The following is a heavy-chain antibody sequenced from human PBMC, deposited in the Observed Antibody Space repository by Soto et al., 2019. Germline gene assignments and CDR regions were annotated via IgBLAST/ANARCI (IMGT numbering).Heavy chain of an antibody. Sequence: PSETMSLTCTVSGGSISSYDWSWIRQPAGKGLEWIGRIYTSGSTNYNPYLKRRVTMSVDTSKNHFSLKLSSVTAADTAVYYCARACSSNSCYDVLDYWGQGTLVTVSS. D-gene: IGHD2-2*01. CDR1: GGSISSYD. CDR3: ARACSSNSCYDVLDY. V-gene: IGHV4-4*07. CDR2: IYTSGST. J-gene: IGHJ4*02.